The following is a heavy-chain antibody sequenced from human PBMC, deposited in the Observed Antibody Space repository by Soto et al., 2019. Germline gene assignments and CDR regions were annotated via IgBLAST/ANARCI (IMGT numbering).Heavy chain of an antibody. CDR2: IWYDGSNK. D-gene: IGHD6-6*01. V-gene: IGHV3-33*01. CDR1: GFTFSSYG. Sequence: LRLSCAASGFTFSSYGMHWVRQAPGKGLEWVAVIWYDGSNKYYADSVKGRFTISRDNSKNTLYLQMNSLRAEDTAVYYCASSSSSRVYYYYYGMDVWGQGTTVTVSS. CDR3: ASSSSSRVYYYYYGMDV. J-gene: IGHJ6*02.